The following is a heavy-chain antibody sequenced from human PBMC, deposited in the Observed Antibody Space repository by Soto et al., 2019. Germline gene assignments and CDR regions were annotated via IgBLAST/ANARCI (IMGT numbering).Heavy chain of an antibody. CDR2: INPNGGST. CDR1: GYTFTHYY. Sequence: PSVKVSCKASGYTFTHYYIHWVRQAPGQGLEWMAIINPNGGSTTYAQKFRAGFTVTRDTSTSTVYMEVNSLRSEDSAVYYCATSIKSAMAFDYWGQGTLVTVSS. V-gene: IGHV1-46*01. CDR3: ATSIKSAMAFDY. J-gene: IGHJ4*02. D-gene: IGHD5-18*01.